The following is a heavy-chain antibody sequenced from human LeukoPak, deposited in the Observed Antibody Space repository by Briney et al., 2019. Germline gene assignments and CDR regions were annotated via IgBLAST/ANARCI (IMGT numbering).Heavy chain of an antibody. J-gene: IGHJ3*02. Sequence: SETLSLTCAVYGGSFSVYYWSWIRQHPGEGLEWLGEINHSGGTNYNPSLKGRVTISLETTKNHFSYKRTSVTRPDTAGYYFASYDYGDLVNVFDIWGQGTMVTVSS. CDR2: INHSGGT. CDR1: GGSFSVYY. V-gene: IGHV4-34*01. D-gene: IGHD4-17*01. CDR3: ASYDYGDLVNVFDI.